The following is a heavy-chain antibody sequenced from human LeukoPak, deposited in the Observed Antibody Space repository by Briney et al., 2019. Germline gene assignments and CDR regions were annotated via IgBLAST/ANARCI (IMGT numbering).Heavy chain of an antibody. Sequence: SETLSLTCTVSGGSISSSSYYWGWIRQPPGKGLEWIGSIYYSGSTYYNPSLKSRVTISVDTSKNQFSLKLSSVTAADTAVYYCARHPQIILTGPHFDYWGQGTLVTVSS. CDR2: IYYSGST. V-gene: IGHV4-39*07. CDR1: GGSISSSSYY. CDR3: ARHPQIILTGPHFDY. D-gene: IGHD3-9*01. J-gene: IGHJ4*02.